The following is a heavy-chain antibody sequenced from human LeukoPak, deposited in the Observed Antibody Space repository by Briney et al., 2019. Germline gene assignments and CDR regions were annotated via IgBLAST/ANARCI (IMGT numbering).Heavy chain of an antibody. Sequence: SETLSLTCTVSGGSISSYYWSWIRQPPGKGLEWIGYIYYSGSTNYNPSLKGRVTISLDTSKNQFSLNLNSVTAADTAVYYCARELKVGNTGYYFDSWGQGTLVTVSS. V-gene: IGHV4-59*01. J-gene: IGHJ4*02. CDR3: ARELKVGNTGYYFDS. D-gene: IGHD2/OR15-2a*01. CDR2: IYYSGST. CDR1: GGSISSYY.